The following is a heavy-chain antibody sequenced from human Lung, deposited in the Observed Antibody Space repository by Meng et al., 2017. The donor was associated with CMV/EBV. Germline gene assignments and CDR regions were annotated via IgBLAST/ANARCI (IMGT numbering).Heavy chain of an antibody. CDR3: ARSLEWSRLTIEV. Sequence: SLRLXXAASGFTFDDYAMHWARQVPGKGLEWVSGISWNSGTIDYADSVKGRFIISRDNAKNFLYLQMNSLGAEDTALYYCARSLEWSRLTIEVWGQGKXVTGSS. V-gene: IGHV3-9*01. CDR1: GFTFDDYA. D-gene: IGHD3-3*01. J-gene: IGHJ4*02. CDR2: ISWNSGTI.